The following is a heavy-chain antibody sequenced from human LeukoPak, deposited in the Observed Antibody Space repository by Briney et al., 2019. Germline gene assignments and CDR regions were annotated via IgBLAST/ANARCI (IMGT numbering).Heavy chain of an antibody. CDR2: INHSGST. D-gene: IGHD3-22*01. CDR1: GGSFSGYY. V-gene: IGHV4-34*01. Sequence: PSETLSLTFAVYGGSFSGYYWSWIRQPPGKGLEWIGEINHSGSTNYNPSLKSRVTISVDTSKNQFSLKLSSVTAADTAVYYCARGVRSGYIPLWGQGTLVTVSS. J-gene: IGHJ4*02. CDR3: ARGVRSGYIPL.